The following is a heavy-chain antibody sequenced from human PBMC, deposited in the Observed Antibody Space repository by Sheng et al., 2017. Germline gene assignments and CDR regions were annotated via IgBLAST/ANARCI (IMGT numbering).Heavy chain of an antibody. CDR1: GFTFSHYW. CDR3: ARTPSSIVAVPAPYDSCDI. D-gene: IGHD2-2*01. CDR2: IKQDGSER. V-gene: IGHV3-7*01. J-gene: IGHJ3*02. Sequence: DVQLVESGGGLVQPGGSLRLSCAASGFTFSHYWMNWVRQAPGEGLEWVANIKQDGSERYYVDSVKGRFTISRDNAKNSLYLQMNSLRAEDTAVYFCARTPSSIVAVPAPYDSCDIWGQGTMVTVSS.